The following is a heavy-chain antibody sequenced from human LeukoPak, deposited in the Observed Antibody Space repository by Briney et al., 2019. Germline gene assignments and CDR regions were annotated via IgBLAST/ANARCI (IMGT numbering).Heavy chain of an antibody. CDR2: IYPGNSDT. D-gene: IGHD6-13*01. Sequence: GESLKISCKISEYILTNNWIGWVRQVPGKGLEWMGLIYPGNSDTKYSPAFQGQVTFSVDKSISTAYLHWSSLKASDTAMYYCARFGYTSNLDYWGQGTLVTVSS. CDR1: EYILTNNW. CDR3: ARFGYTSNLDY. V-gene: IGHV5-51*01. J-gene: IGHJ4*02.